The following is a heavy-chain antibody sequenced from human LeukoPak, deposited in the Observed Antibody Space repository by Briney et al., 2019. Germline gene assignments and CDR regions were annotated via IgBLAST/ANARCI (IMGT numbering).Heavy chain of an antibody. CDR2: ISSSSSYI. D-gene: IGHD3-10*01. Sequence: GGSLRLSCAASGFTFSSYSMNWVRQAPGKGLEWVSSISSSSSYIYYADSVKGRFTISRDNAKNSLYLQMNSLRAEDTAVYYCASAGSYYNVVDYWGQGTLVTVSS. CDR1: GFTFSSYS. J-gene: IGHJ4*02. V-gene: IGHV3-21*01. CDR3: ASAGSYYNVVDY.